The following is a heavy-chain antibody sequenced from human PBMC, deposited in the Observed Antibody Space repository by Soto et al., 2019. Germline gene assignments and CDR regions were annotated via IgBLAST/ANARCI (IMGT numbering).Heavy chain of an antibody. CDR3: TRDDYRSVAYYGMDV. J-gene: IGHJ6*02. Sequence: EAQLVESGGGLVQPGGSLRLSCVGTGFRFSIYWMNWVRQAPGKGLVWVSRVNSDGITTTYADSARGRFTVSRDNTNTTLYLEMNNLRAEDPAVYYRTRDDYRSVAYYGMDVWGQGTRVTVSS. V-gene: IGHV3-74*01. D-gene: IGHD6-25*01. CDR1: GFRFSIYW. CDR2: VNSDGITT.